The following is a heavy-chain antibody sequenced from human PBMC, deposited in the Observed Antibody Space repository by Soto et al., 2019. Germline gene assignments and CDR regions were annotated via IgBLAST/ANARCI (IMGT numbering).Heavy chain of an antibody. J-gene: IGHJ3*02. V-gene: IGHV4-4*07. CDR2: MSSSGVT. D-gene: IGHD6-13*01. Sequence: FAIRPSTCTGSGGSRGIKCLTLQRQPAGKGLEWIGRMSSSGVTNYSPSFKSRVTMSVDMSKNQFSLKLSSVTATDAAVYYCARALDSSGWYGDDAFDIWGHGTTVTVSS. CDR3: ARALDSSGWYGDDAFDI. CDR1: GGSRGIKC.